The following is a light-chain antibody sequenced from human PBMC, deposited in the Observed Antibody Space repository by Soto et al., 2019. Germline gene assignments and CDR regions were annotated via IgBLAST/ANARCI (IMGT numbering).Light chain of an antibody. V-gene: IGKV1-12*01. CDR3: QQSNGFPLT. Sequence: DTQMTQSPSSVSASVGDRVTITCRASQGISSRLAWYQKKPGKAPNLLIYAASSLQSGVPSRFSGSGSGTDCTLTIGNLQPEDFATYYCQQSNGFPLTFGGGTKVESK. CDR1: QGISSR. CDR2: AAS. J-gene: IGKJ4*02.